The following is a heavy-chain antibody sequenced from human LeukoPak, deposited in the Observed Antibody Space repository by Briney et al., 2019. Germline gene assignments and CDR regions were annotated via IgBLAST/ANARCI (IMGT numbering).Heavy chain of an antibody. CDR2: INAGNGNT. J-gene: IGHJ4*02. CDR1: GYTFTSYA. CDR3: AREGCSSTSCFQDYYFDY. Sequence: ASVTVSCKASGYTFTSYAMHWVRQAPGQRLEWMGWINAGNGNTKYSQKFQGRVTNTRDTSASTAYMELSSLRSEDTAVYYCAREGCSSTSCFQDYYFDYWGQGTLVTVSS. D-gene: IGHD2-2*01. V-gene: IGHV1-3*01.